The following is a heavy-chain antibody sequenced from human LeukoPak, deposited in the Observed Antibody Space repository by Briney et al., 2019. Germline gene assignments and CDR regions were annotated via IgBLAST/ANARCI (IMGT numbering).Heavy chain of an antibody. CDR1: GGSISSSSFY. Sequence: SETLSLTCTVAGGSISSSSFYWGWFRQPPGKGLEWVGSFYYGESTNYNPSLTSRVTISVDTSKNQFSLRLSSVTAADTAMYYCATHPRANSGYDLSDFWGRGTLVTVSS. J-gene: IGHJ4*02. CDR3: ATHPRANSGYDLSDF. D-gene: IGHD5-12*01. CDR2: FYYGEST. V-gene: IGHV4-39*01.